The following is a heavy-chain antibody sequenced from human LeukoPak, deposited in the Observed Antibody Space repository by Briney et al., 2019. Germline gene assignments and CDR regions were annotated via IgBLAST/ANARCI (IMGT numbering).Heavy chain of an antibody. V-gene: IGHV3-23*01. CDR1: GFTFNNYA. D-gene: IGHD6-19*01. Sequence: GGSLRLSCAASGFTFNNYAMAWVRQAPGKGLEWVSTISASGGSTYYADPVKGRFTISRDNSKNTLYVQMNSLRAEDTAVYYCAKYSSGWYDDYWGQGTLVTVSS. CDR2: ISASGGST. CDR3: AKYSSGWYDDY. J-gene: IGHJ4*02.